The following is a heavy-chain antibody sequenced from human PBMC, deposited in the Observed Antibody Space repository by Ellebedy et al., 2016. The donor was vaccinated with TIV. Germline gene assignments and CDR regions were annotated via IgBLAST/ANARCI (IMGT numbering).Heavy chain of an antibody. CDR1: GFTFSDYA. CDR2: IWSDGNKK. V-gene: IGHV3-33*01. CDR3: ARGGAVAGGFDY. J-gene: IGHJ4*02. D-gene: IGHD6-19*01. Sequence: GGSLRLSCAASGFTFSDYAMHWVRQAPGKGLEWVAVIWSDGNKKYYTDSVRGRFTISRDTSENTLYMEMDSLRAEDTAVYYCARGGAVAGGFDYWGQGTLVTVSS.